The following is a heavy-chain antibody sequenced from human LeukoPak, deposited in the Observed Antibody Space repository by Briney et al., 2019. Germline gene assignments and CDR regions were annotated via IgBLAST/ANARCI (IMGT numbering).Heavy chain of an antibody. CDR1: GFTVSSNY. CDR3: ARSVLLWFGESGFDY. CDR2: IYSGGST. Sequence: GGSLRLSCAASGFTVSSNYMSWVRQAPGKGLEWVPVIYSGGSTYYADSVKGRFTISRDNSKNTLYLQMNSLRAEDTAVYYCARSVLLWFGESGFDYWGQGTLVTVSS. J-gene: IGHJ4*02. D-gene: IGHD3-10*01. V-gene: IGHV3-53*01.